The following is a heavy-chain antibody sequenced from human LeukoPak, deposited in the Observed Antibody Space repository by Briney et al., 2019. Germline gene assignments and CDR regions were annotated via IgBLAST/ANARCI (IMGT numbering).Heavy chain of an antibody. V-gene: IGHV4-34*01. CDR2: ISHSGNT. CDR3: ARHVAPIYHPNWFDP. J-gene: IGHJ5*02. Sequence: SETLSLTCAVYGESFSGYYWSWIRQSPGKGLEWIGEISHSGNTDYNPSLKSRVTISLDTSKNQFSLRLSSVTAADTAVYYCARHVAPIYHPNWFDPWGQGTLVTVSS. CDR1: GESFSGYY. D-gene: IGHD3-16*02.